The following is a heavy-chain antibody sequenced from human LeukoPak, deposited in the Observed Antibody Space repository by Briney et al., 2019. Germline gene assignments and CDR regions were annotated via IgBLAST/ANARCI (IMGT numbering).Heavy chain of an antibody. CDR2: IIPILGIA. CDR1: GYSFTSYW. D-gene: IGHD4-17*01. CDR3: AREWGEYGDYSRDY. J-gene: IGHJ4*02. Sequence: KISCKGSGYSFTSYWIGWVRQAPGQGLEWMGRIIPILGIANYAQKFQGRVTITADKSTSTAYMELSSLRSEDTAVYYCAREWGEYGDYSRDYWGQGTLVTVSS. V-gene: IGHV1-69*04.